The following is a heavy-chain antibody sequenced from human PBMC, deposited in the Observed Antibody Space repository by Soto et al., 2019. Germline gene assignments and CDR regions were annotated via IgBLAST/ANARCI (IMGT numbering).Heavy chain of an antibody. Sequence: PGGSLRLSXAASGFTFDDYAMHWVRQAPGKGLEWVSGISWNSGSIGYADSVKGRFTISRDNAKNSLYLQMNSLRAEDTALYYCAKVGGYSSGWYSQDAFDIWGQGTMVTVSS. D-gene: IGHD6-19*01. CDR1: GFTFDDYA. CDR3: AKVGGYSSGWYSQDAFDI. CDR2: ISWNSGSI. J-gene: IGHJ3*02. V-gene: IGHV3-9*01.